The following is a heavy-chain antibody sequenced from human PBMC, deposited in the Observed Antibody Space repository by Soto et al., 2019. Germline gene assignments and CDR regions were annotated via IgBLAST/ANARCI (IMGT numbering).Heavy chain of an antibody. D-gene: IGHD2-21*02. CDR1: GFSLSTSGMC. CDR3: ARLVVVTAMDPYYYYGMDV. Sequence: SGPTLVNPTQTLTLTCTFSGFSLSTSGMCVSWIRQPPGKALEWLALIDWDDDKYYSTSLKTRLTISKDTSKNQVVLTMTNMDPVDTATYYCARLVVVTAMDPYYYYGMDVWGQGTKVTVSS. J-gene: IGHJ6*02. V-gene: IGHV2-70*01. CDR2: IDWDDDK.